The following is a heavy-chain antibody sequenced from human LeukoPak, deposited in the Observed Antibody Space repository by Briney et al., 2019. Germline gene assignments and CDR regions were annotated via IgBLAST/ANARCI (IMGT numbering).Heavy chain of an antibody. D-gene: IGHD3-22*01. Sequence: GRSLRLSCAASGFTFSSYGMHWIRQAPGKGLEWVAVISYDGSNKYYADSVKGRFTISRDNSKNTLYLQMNSLRAEDTAVYYCARSPRITMIGGPFDYWGQGTLVTVSS. V-gene: IGHV3-30*03. J-gene: IGHJ4*02. CDR1: GFTFSSYG. CDR3: ARSPRITMIGGPFDY. CDR2: ISYDGSNK.